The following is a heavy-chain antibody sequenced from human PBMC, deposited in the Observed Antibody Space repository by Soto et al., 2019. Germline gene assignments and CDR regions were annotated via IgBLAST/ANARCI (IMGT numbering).Heavy chain of an antibody. J-gene: IGHJ4*02. Sequence: SETRSLTCSVSGGSISSSSYYGGWIRQPPGKGLEWIGSIYYSGSTYYNPSLKSRVTISVDTSKNRFSLKLSSVTAADTAVYYCARIRIIAPRRFDYWGQGTLVTVSS. V-gene: IGHV4-39*01. CDR1: GGSISSSSYY. CDR2: IYYSGST. CDR3: ARIRIIAPRRFDY. D-gene: IGHD6-6*01.